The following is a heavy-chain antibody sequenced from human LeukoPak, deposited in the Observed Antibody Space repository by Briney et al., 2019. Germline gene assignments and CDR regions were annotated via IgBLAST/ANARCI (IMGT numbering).Heavy chain of an antibody. D-gene: IGHD5-12*01. V-gene: IGHV3-30-3*01. J-gene: IGHJ4*02. CDR3: ARDPHVDIVATIGGGFDY. CDR1: GFTFSSYA. Sequence: PGRSLRLSCAASGFTFSSYAMHWVRQAPGKGLEWVAVISYDGSNKYYADSVKGRFTISRDNSKNTLYLQMNSLRAEDTAVYYCARDPHVDIVATIGGGFDYWGQGTLVTVSS. CDR2: ISYDGSNK.